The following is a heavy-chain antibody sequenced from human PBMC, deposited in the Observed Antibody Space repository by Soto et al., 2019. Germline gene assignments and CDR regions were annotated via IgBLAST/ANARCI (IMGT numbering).Heavy chain of an antibody. Sequence: EASVKVSFKASGYTFTSYAMHWLRQAPGQRLEWMGWINAGNGNTKYSQKFQGRVTITRDTSASTAYMELSSLRSEDTAVYYCARDLPPASMVRGGNYGMDVWGQGTTVTVSS. J-gene: IGHJ6*02. CDR1: GYTFTSYA. CDR2: INAGNGNT. CDR3: ARDLPPASMVRGGNYGMDV. V-gene: IGHV1-3*01. D-gene: IGHD3-10*01.